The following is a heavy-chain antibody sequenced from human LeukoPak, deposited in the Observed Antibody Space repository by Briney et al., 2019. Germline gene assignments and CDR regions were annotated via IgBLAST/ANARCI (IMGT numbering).Heavy chain of an antibody. V-gene: IGHV1-69*05. Sequence: SVKVSFKASGGTFSSYAISWVRQAPGQGLEWMGGIIPIFGTANYAQKFQGRVTITTDESTSTAYMELSSLRSEDTAVYYCARGHCGGDCYSAYYYYMDVWGKGTTVTVSS. J-gene: IGHJ6*03. CDR1: GGTFSSYA. D-gene: IGHD2-21*02. CDR3: ARGHCGGDCYSAYYYYMDV. CDR2: IIPIFGTA.